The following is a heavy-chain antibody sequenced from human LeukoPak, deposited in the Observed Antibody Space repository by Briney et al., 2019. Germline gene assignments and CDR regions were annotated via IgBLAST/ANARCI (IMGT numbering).Heavy chain of an antibody. J-gene: IGHJ4*02. D-gene: IGHD3-10*01. V-gene: IGHV3-9*01. CDR3: AKEYYGSGSYYENYFDY. CDR2: ISWNSGSI. Sequence: PGRSLRLSCAASGFTFDDYAMHWVRQAPGKGLEWVSGISWNSGSIGYADSVKGRFTISRDNAKNSLYLQMNSLRAEDTALYYCAKEYYGSGSYYENYFDYWGQGTLVTVSS. CDR1: GFTFDDYA.